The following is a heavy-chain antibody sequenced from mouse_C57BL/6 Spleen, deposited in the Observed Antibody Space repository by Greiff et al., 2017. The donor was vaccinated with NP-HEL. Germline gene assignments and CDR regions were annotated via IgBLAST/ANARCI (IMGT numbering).Heavy chain of an antibody. CDR3: ARMGTTVPFAY. Sequence: VQLQQPGAELVRPGSSVKLSCKASGYTFTSYWMDWVKQRPGQGLEWIGNIYPSDSETHYNQKFKDKATLTVDKSSSTAYMQLSSLTSEDSAVYYCARMGTTVPFAYWGQGTLVTVSA. J-gene: IGHJ3*01. CDR2: IYPSDSET. V-gene: IGHV1-61*01. D-gene: IGHD1-1*01. CDR1: GYTFTSYW.